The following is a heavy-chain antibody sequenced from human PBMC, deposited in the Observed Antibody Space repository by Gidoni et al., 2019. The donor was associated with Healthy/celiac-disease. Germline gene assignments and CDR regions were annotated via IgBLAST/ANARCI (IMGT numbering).Heavy chain of an antibody. D-gene: IGHD3-22*01. CDR3: ARVGGRTYYYDSSGYENAFDI. CDR2: ISSSSSYT. V-gene: IGHV3-11*05. CDR1: GFTFSDYY. J-gene: IGHJ3*02. Sequence: QVQLVESGGGLVKPGGSLRLSCAASGFTFSDYYMSWIRQAPGKGLEWVSYISSSSSYTNYADSVKGRFTISRDNAKNSLYLQMNSLRAEDTAVYYCARVGGRTYYYDSSGYENAFDIWGQGTMVTVSS.